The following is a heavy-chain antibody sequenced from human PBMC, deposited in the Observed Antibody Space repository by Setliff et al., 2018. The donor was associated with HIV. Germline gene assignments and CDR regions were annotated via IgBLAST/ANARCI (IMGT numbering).Heavy chain of an antibody. J-gene: IGHJ4*02. D-gene: IGHD6-13*01. Sequence: PGGSLRLSCAASGFIFDRYGMHWVRQAPGKGLEWVALIWYDGSHETYADSVRGRFSISRDNSKNTLYLQMDSLRPEDTGFYYCAKGPFTSSWYGFDYWGQGALVPSPQ. CDR1: GFIFDRYG. CDR3: AKGPFTSSWYGFDY. CDR2: IWYDGSHE. V-gene: IGHV3-30*02.